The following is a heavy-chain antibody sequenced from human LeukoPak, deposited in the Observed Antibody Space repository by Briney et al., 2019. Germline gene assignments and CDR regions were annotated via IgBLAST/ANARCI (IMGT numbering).Heavy chain of an antibody. V-gene: IGHV3-23*01. CDR3: ARESNWNDGGGAFDI. J-gene: IGHJ3*02. CDR2: ISGSGGST. D-gene: IGHD1-1*01. Sequence: GGSLRLSCAASGFTFSSYWMNWARQAPGKGLEWVSAISGSGGSTYYADSVKGRFTISRDNSKNTLYLQMNSLRAEDTAVYYCARESNWNDGGGAFDIWGQGTMVTVSS. CDR1: GFTFSSYW.